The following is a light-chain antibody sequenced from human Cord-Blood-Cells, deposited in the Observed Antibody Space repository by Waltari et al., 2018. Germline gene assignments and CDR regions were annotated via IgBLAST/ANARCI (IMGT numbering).Light chain of an antibody. CDR3: AAWDDSLNGPV. CDR2: SNN. V-gene: IGLV1-44*01. J-gene: IGLJ3*02. Sequence: QSVLTQPPSASGTPGQRVTISCSGSSSNIGSNTVNWYQQLPGTAPKRLTYSNNQRPSGVPDRCAGSKSGTSASLAISGLQSEDEADYYCAAWDDSLNGPVFGGGTKLTVL. CDR1: SSNIGSNT.